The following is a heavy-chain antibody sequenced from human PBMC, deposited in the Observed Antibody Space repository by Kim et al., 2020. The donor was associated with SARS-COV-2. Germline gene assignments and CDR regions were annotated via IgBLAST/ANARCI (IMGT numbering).Heavy chain of an antibody. CDR2: IYIGGST. D-gene: IGHD1-20*01. V-gene: IGHV3-66*01. CDR1: GFTVSSNY. J-gene: IGHJ6*04. Sequence: GVSLRLSCAASGFTVSSNYMIWVRQAPGKGLEWVSVIYIGGSTYYADSVKGRFTISRDKSMNTLYLQMNSLRAEDTVVYDCARDFIYNGQYVFLLENCIDVLDKGATVTGS. CDR3: ARDFIYNGQYVFLLENCIDV.